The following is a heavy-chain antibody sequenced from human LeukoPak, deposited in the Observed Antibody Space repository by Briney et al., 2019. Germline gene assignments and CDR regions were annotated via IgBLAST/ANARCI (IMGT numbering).Heavy chain of an antibody. CDR2: IYHSGST. CDR3: ARDASRTGGVDY. CDR1: GGSISSSNW. Sequence: SETLSLTCAVSGGSISSSNWWSWVRQPPGKGLEWIGEIYHSGSTNYNPSLKSRVTMSVDTSKNQFSLKLSSVTAADTAVYYCARDASRTGGVDYWGQGTLVTVSS. V-gene: IGHV4-4*02. J-gene: IGHJ4*02. D-gene: IGHD3/OR15-3a*01.